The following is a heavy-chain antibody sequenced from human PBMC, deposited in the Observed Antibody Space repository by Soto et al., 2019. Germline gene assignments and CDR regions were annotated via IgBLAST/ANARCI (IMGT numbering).Heavy chain of an antibody. CDR2: IIPIFGTA. CDR1: GGTFSSYA. CDR3: ARPKTEYSSSWYYYFDY. Sequence: QVQLVQSGAEVKKPGSSVKVSCKASGGTFSSYAISWVRQAPGQGLEWMGGIIPIFGTANYAQKFQGRVTITADEYTRTAYLELSSLRSEDTAVYYCARPKTEYSSSWYYYFDYWGQGTLVTVSS. D-gene: IGHD6-6*01. J-gene: IGHJ4*02. V-gene: IGHV1-69*12.